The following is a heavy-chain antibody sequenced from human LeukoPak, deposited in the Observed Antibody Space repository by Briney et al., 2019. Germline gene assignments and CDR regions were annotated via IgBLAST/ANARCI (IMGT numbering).Heavy chain of an antibody. V-gene: IGHV3-30-3*01. D-gene: IGHD5-18*01. J-gene: IGHJ4*02. CDR1: GFTFSSYA. CDR2: ISYDGSNK. Sequence: GGSLRLSCAASGFTFSSYAMHWVRQAPGKGLEWVAVISYDGSNKYYADSVKGRFTISRGNSKNTLYLQMNSLRAEDTAVYYCASNRIQLWSFDYWGQGTLVTVSS. CDR3: ASNRIQLWSFDY.